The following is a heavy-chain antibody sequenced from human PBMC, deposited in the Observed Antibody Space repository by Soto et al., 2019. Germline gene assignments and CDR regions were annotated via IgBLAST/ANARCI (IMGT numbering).Heavy chain of an antibody. J-gene: IGHJ6*02. D-gene: IGHD6-13*01. Sequence: PSETLSLTCTVSGGSIDYYRWSWIRQPPGKGLEWIGDISDSGSTNYNLSLRSRVTILVDTSKNQFSLKLNSVTAADTAVYYCARDSTRWFPYYGIDVWGQGTTVTVSS. CDR2: ISDSGST. V-gene: IGHV4-59*01. CDR1: GGSIDYYR. CDR3: ARDSTRWFPYYGIDV.